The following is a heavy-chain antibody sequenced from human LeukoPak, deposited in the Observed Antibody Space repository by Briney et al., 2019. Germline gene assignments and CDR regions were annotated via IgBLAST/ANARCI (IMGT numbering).Heavy chain of an antibody. CDR1: GGSISSSSYY. CDR2: IYYSGST. J-gene: IGHJ4*02. CDR3: ARGTYGDYRIDY. D-gene: IGHD4-17*01. Sequence: SETLSLTCTVSGGSISSSSYYWGWIRQPPGKGLEWIGSIYYSGSTYYNPSLKSRVTISVDTSKNQFSLKLSSVTAADTAVYYCARGTYGDYRIDYWGQGTPVTVSS. V-gene: IGHV4-39*01.